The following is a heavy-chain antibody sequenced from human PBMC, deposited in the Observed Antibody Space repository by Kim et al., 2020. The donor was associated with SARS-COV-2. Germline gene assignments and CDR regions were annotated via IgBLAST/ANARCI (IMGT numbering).Heavy chain of an antibody. CDR1: GFTFGDYA. J-gene: IGHJ4*02. CDR2: IRSKAYGGTT. V-gene: IGHV3-49*04. D-gene: IGHD3-3*01. CDR3: TGDYDFWSGYRTSDY. Sequence: GGSLRLSCTASGFTFGDYAMSWVRQAPGKGLEWVGFIRSKAYGGTTEYAASVKGRFTISRDDSKSIAYLQMNSLKTEDTAVYYCTGDYDFWSGYRTSDYWGQGTLVTVSS.